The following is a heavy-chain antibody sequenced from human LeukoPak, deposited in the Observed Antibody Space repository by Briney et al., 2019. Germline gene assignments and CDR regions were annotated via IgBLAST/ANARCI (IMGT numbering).Heavy chain of an antibody. D-gene: IGHD2-15*01. Sequence: GRSLRLSCATSGFTFSSYGMHWVRQAPGKGLDWVAVISYDGGKKYYADSVKGRFTISRDNSKNTLYLQMSSLSAEDTAVYYCAKALEDVVMVVAATPDFWGQGTLVTVSS. V-gene: IGHV3-30*18. J-gene: IGHJ4*02. CDR1: GFTFSSYG. CDR2: ISYDGGKK. CDR3: AKALEDVVMVVAATPDF.